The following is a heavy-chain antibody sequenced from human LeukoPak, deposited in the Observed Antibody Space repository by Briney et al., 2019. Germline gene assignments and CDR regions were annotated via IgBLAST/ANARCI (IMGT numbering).Heavy chain of an antibody. Sequence: PSQTLSLTCTVSGGSISSGGYYWSWIRQHPGKGLEWIGYIYYSGSTYYNPSLKGRVTISVDTSKNQFSLKLSSVTAADTAVYYCARVIRDIVVVPAAGYYYYMDVWGKGTTVTVSS. V-gene: IGHV4-31*03. CDR2: IYYSGST. D-gene: IGHD2-2*01. J-gene: IGHJ6*03. CDR3: ARVIRDIVVVPAAGYYYYMDV. CDR1: GGSISSGGYY.